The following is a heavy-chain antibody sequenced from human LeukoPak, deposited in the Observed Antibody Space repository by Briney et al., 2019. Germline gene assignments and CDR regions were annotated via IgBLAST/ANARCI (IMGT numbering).Heavy chain of an antibody. CDR3: ARETGSGYGMDV. Sequence: GGSLRLSCAASGFSFSNSAMSWVRQAPGKGLEWVSTISPSSTNTHYADSVKGRFAISRDNAKNTLCLQMNSLRAEDTAVYYCARETGSGYGMDVWGQGTTVTVSS. J-gene: IGHJ6*02. D-gene: IGHD3-10*01. CDR1: GFSFSNSA. V-gene: IGHV3-23*01. CDR2: ISPSSTNT.